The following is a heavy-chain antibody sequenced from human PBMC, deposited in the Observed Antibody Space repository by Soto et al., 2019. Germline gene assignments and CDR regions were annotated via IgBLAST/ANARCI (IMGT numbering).Heavy chain of an antibody. CDR3: ARQVIAVAVPYHYGMDV. CDR1: GYSFTSYW. D-gene: IGHD6-19*01. J-gene: IGHJ6*02. CDR2: IDPSDSYT. V-gene: IGHV5-10-1*01. Sequence: GESVKISRKGSGYSFTSYWISWVRQMPGKGLEWMGRIDPSDSYTNYSPSFQGHVTISADKSISTAYLQWSSLKASDTAMYYCARQVIAVAVPYHYGMDVWGQGTTVTVSS.